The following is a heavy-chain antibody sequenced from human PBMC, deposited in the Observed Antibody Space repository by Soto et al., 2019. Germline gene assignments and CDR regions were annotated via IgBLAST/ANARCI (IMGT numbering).Heavy chain of an antibody. V-gene: IGHV4-59*01. CDR2: ISYIRST. J-gene: IGHJ4*02. D-gene: IGHD1-26*01. CDR1: GGSIISDY. Sequence: PSSRLSLTCAVSGGSIISDYWSSIRPPPGKGLEWIGYISYIRSTNYNPSLKSLVTISIDTSKNQFSLKLSSVTAADTAVYYCARVLSGSSLFDYWGQGTLVTVSS. CDR3: ARVLSGSSLFDY.